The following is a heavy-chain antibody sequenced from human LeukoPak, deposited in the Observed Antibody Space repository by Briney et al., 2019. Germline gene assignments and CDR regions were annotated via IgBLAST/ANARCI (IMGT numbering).Heavy chain of an antibody. Sequence: SETLSLICTVSGGSISSYYWSWIRQPPGKGLEWIGYIYYSGSTNYNPSLKSRVTISVDTSKNQFSLKLSSVTAADTAVYYCARPSLQNNHDAFDISGQGTMVTVSS. V-gene: IGHV4-59*01. D-gene: IGHD1-14*01. CDR3: ARPSLQNNHDAFDI. J-gene: IGHJ3*02. CDR1: GGSISSYY. CDR2: IYYSGST.